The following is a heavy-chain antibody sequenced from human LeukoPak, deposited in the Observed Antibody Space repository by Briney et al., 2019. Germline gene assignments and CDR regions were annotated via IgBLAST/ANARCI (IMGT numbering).Heavy chain of an antibody. J-gene: IGHJ4*02. CDR1: GFTFSSYS. CDR3: ARESSSATAKVY. V-gene: IGHV3-21*01. CDR2: ISSSSSYI. Sequence: GSLRLSCAASGFTFSSYSMNWVRQAPGKGLEWVSSISSSSSYIYYADSVKGRFTISRDNAKNSLYLQMNSLRAEDTAVYYCARESSSATAKVYWGQGTLVTVSS. D-gene: IGHD2-21*02.